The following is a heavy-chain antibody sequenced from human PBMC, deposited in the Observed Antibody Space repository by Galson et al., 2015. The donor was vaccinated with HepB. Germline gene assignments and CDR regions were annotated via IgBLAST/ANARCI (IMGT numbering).Heavy chain of an antibody. V-gene: IGHV1-8*01. D-gene: IGHD4-17*01. CDR2: MNPDSGNT. CDR1: GYTFTNHD. CDR3: ATVAPPSNDYGDSIRPLKASWAYYYYGMDV. J-gene: IGHJ6*02. Sequence: SVKVSCKASGYTFTNHDINWVRQATGQGLEWMGWMNPDSGNTGYAQKFQGRVTMTRNTSIRTAYMELSSLRSEDTAVYYCATVAPPSNDYGDSIRPLKASWAYYYYGMDVWGQGTTVTVSS.